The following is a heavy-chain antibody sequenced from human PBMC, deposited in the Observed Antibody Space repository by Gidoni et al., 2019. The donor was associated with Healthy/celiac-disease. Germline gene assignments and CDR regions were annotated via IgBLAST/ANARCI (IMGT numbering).Heavy chain of an antibody. CDR2: IYYSGST. Sequence: QLQLQESGPGLVKPSETLSLTCTVSGGSICSSSYYWGWIRQPPGKGLEWIGSIYYSGSTYYNPSLKSRVTVSVDTSKNQFSLKLSSVTAADTAVYYCARHISDFWSGSYYYFDYWGQGTLVTVSS. CDR1: GGSICSSSYY. J-gene: IGHJ4*02. D-gene: IGHD3-3*01. CDR3: ARHISDFWSGSYYYFDY. V-gene: IGHV4-39*01.